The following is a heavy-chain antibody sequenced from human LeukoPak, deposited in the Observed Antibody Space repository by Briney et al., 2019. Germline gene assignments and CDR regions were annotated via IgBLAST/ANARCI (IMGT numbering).Heavy chain of an antibody. CDR1: GFTFSSYS. Sequence: AGGSLRLSCAASGFTFSSYSMNWVRQAPGKGLEWVSYISSSSSTIYYADSVKGRFTISRNNAKNSLYLQMNSLRAEDTAVYYCARDERIHGIRYNWNSGYFQHWGQGTLVTVSS. CDR3: ARDERIHGIRYNWNSGYFQH. CDR2: ISSSSSTI. D-gene: IGHD1-7*01. V-gene: IGHV3-48*01. J-gene: IGHJ1*01.